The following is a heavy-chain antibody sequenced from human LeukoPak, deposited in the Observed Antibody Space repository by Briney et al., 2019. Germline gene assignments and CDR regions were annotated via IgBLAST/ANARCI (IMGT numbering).Heavy chain of an antibody. V-gene: IGHV3-30-3*01. CDR1: GFTFSSYA. J-gene: IGHJ6*03. CDR2: ISYDGSNK. D-gene: IGHD1-26*01. Sequence: GSLRLSCAASGFTFSSYALHWVRQAPGKGLEWVAVISYDGSNKYYADSVKGRFTISRDNSKNTLYVQMNSLRPEDTAMYYCAREVGASDPYYMDAWGKGTTVTVSS. CDR3: AREVGASDPYYMDA.